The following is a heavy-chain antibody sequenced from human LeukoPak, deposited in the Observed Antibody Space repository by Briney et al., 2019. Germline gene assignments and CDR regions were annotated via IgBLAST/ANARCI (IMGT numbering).Heavy chain of an antibody. V-gene: IGHV4-61*05. J-gene: IGHJ4*02. Sequence: PSETLSLTCTVSGGSISSSSYYWGWIRQPPGKGLEWVGYIYYSGSTNYNPSLKSRVTISVDTSKNQFSLRLNSVTAADTAVYYCARHRSYSTITAFDYWGRGALVTVSS. CDR3: ARHRSYSTITAFDY. D-gene: IGHD6-25*01. CDR1: GGSISSSSYY. CDR2: IYYSGST.